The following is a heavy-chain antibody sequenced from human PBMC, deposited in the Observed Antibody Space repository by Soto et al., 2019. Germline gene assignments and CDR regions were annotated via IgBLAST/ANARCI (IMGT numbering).Heavy chain of an antibody. J-gene: IGHJ3*02. Sequence: ASVKVSCKASGYTFTSYDINWVRQATGQGLEWMGWMNPNSGNTGYAQKFQGRVTMTRNTSISTTYMELSSLRSEDTAVYYCASHTIFGVVIDDAFDSWGQGTMVTVSS. D-gene: IGHD3-3*01. CDR2: MNPNSGNT. CDR3: ASHTIFGVVIDDAFDS. CDR1: GYTFTSYD. V-gene: IGHV1-8*01.